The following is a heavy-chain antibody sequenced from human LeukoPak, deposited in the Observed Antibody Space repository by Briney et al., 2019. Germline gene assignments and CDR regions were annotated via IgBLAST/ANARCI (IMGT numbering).Heavy chain of an antibody. CDR2: INHSGST. V-gene: IGHV4-39*07. J-gene: IGHJ3*02. CDR1: GGSISSSSYY. Sequence: SETLSLTCTVSGGSISSSSYYWGWICQPPGKGLEWIGEINHSGSTNYNPSLKSRVTISVDTSKNQFSLKLSSVTAADTAVYYCAVSWNYANAFDIWGQGTMVTVSS. D-gene: IGHD1-7*01. CDR3: AVSWNYANAFDI.